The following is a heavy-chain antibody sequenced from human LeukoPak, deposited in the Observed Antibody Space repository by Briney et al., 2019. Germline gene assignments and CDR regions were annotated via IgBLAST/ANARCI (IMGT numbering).Heavy chain of an antibody. CDR1: GYTLTELS. Sequence: ASVKVSCKVSGYTLTELSMHWVRQAPGKGLEWMGGFDPEDGETIYARKFQGRVTMTEDTSTDTAYMELSSLRSEDTAVYYCATDVAVPTGAFDIWGQGTMVTVSS. D-gene: IGHD2-2*01. J-gene: IGHJ3*02. CDR2: FDPEDGET. V-gene: IGHV1-24*01. CDR3: ATDVAVPTGAFDI.